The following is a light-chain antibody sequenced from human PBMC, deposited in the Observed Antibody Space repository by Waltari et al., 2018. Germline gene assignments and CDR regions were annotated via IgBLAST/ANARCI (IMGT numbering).Light chain of an antibody. V-gene: IGKV3-15*01. CDR1: QNIDSN. CDR3: QQYNNWPLT. Sequence: ETVITQSPATLSVSPGERATLSCRASQNIDSNLAWYQQKPGQAPSLLIYGASTRATGIPARFSGSGSGTEFTLTISSLQSEDFAVYYCQQYNNWPLTFGGGAKVEIK. J-gene: IGKJ4*01. CDR2: GAS.